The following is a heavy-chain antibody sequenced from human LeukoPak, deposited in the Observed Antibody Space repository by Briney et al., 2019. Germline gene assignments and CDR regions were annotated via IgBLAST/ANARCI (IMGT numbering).Heavy chain of an antibody. CDR1: GGSISSGGYS. CDR3: ARGEYSYGYDY. Sequence: TLSLTCAVSGGSISSGGYSWSWLRQPPGKGLEWIGYIYHSGSTYYNPSLKSRVTISVDRSKNQFSLKLSSVTAADTAVYYCARGEYSYGYDYWGQGTLVTVSS. J-gene: IGHJ4*02. CDR2: IYHSGST. D-gene: IGHD5-18*01. V-gene: IGHV4-30-2*01.